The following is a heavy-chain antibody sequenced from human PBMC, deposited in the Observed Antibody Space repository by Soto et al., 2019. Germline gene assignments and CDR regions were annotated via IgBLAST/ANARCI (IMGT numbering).Heavy chain of an antibody. D-gene: IGHD3-22*01. Sequence: QVQLVQSGAEVKKPGASVKVSCKASGYTFSNYFIQWVRQAPGQGLEWMGWISGYNGDTDYAQKFQGRVTMTTDTSTSTAYMELRSLSSDDTAVYYCARDDGSGSGRFDPWGQGTLVTVSS. CDR1: GYTFSNYF. J-gene: IGHJ5*02. CDR2: ISGYNGDT. CDR3: ARDDGSGSGRFDP. V-gene: IGHV1-18*01.